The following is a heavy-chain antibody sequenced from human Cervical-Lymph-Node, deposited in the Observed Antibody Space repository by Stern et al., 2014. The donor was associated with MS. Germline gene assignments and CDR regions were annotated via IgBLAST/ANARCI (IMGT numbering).Heavy chain of an antibody. V-gene: IGHV7-4-1*02. J-gene: IGHJ4*02. Sequence: VPLVESGSEMKQPGASVKISCKASGYSFNRYAMNWVRQAPGQGLEWMGWINTNTGNPMYAQGFTGRFVFSLDTSVSTAYLQISSLRTEDTAVYYCARPITGADHTFDYWGQGSLVTVSS. D-gene: IGHD6-13*01. CDR1: GYSFNRYA. CDR3: ARPITGADHTFDY. CDR2: INTNTGNP.